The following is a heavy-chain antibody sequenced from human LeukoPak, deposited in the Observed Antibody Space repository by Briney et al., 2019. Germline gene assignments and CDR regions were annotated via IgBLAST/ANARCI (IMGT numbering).Heavy chain of an antibody. CDR1: GFTFSSYA. CDR3: ASDPKGPPYNWNYY. D-gene: IGHD1-7*01. CDR2: ISGSGGST. Sequence: GGSLRLSCAASGFTFSSYAMSWVRQAPGKGLEWVSAISGSGGSTYYADSVKGRFTISRDNSKNTLYLQMNSLRAEDTAVYYCASDPKGPPYNWNYYWGQGTLVTVSS. V-gene: IGHV3-23*01. J-gene: IGHJ4*02.